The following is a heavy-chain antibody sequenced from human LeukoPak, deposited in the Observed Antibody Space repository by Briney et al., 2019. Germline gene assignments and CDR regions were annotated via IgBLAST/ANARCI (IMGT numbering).Heavy chain of an antibody. CDR1: GFTFSSYA. CDR2: ISGSGGST. D-gene: IGHD2-15*01. CDR3: AKDLGYCSGGSCYGLVP. V-gene: IGHV3-23*01. J-gene: IGHJ5*02. Sequence: GGSLRLSCAASGFTFSSYAMSWVRQAPGKGLEWVSAISGSGGSTYYADSVKGRFTISRDNSKNTLYLQMNNLRAEDTAVYYCAKDLGYCSGGSCYGLVPWGQGNLVTVSS.